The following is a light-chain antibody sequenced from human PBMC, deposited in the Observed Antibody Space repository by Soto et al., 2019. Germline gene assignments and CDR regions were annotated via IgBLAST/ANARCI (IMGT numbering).Light chain of an antibody. CDR3: QQYGSSPFT. CDR2: GAS. CDR1: QSVSSSY. J-gene: IGKJ3*01. V-gene: IGKV3-20*01. Sequence: EIVLTQSPGTLSLSPGERATLSCRASQSVSSSYLALYQQKPGQAPRLLIYGASSRATGIPDRFSGSGSGTDIPLTISRLEPEDFAVYYCQQYGSSPFTFGPGTKVDIK.